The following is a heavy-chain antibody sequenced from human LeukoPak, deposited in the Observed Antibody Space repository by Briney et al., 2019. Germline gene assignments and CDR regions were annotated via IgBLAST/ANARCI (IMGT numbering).Heavy chain of an antibody. CDR3: ARGLRRAAAGTNNWFDP. V-gene: IGHV1-2*02. Sequence: ASVKVSCKASGYTFTGYYMHWVRQAPGQGLEWMRWINPNSGGTNYAQKFQGRVTMTRDTSISTAYMELSRLRSDDTAVYYCARGLRRAAAGTNNWFDPWGQGTLVTVSS. CDR1: GYTFTGYY. CDR2: INPNSGGT. D-gene: IGHD6-13*01. J-gene: IGHJ5*02.